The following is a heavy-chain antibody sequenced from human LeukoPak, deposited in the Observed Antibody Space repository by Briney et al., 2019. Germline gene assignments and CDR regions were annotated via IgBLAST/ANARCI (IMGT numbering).Heavy chain of an antibody. V-gene: IGHV3-74*01. D-gene: IGHD2-15*01. J-gene: IGHJ4*02. CDR1: GFTVSSNY. CDR2: ISTDGYTT. CDR3: VVGGSPGY. Sequence: GGSLRLSCAASGFTVSSNYMSWVRQAPGKGLVWVSRISTDGYTTDYADFVQGRFTVSRDNTENTWSLEMNSLRAEDTAVYYCVVGGSPGYWGQGTLVTVSS.